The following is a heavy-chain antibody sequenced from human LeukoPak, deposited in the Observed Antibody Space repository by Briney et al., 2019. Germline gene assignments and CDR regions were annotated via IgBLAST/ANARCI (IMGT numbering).Heavy chain of an antibody. CDR2: IGGSGGST. CDR3: ARDRGSSTMIRGVNHY. J-gene: IGHJ4*02. Sequence: GGSLRLSCAASGFTFSNYAMNWVRQAPGKGLEWVSGIGGSGGSTYFADSVKGRFTISRDNSKNTVYLQMNSLRAEDTAVYYCARDRGSSTMIRGVNHYWGQGTLVTVSS. V-gene: IGHV3-23*01. D-gene: IGHD3-10*01. CDR1: GFTFSNYA.